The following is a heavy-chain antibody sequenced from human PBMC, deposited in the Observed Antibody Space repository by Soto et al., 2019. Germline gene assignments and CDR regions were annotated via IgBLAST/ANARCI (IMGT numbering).Heavy chain of an antibody. V-gene: IGHV4-39*01. CDR2: IYYSGST. CDR3: ARRRPNHFAY. Sequence: QLQLQESGPGLVKPSETLSLTCTVSGGSISSSSYYWGWIRQPPGKGLEWIGSIYYSGSTYYNPSLQTRFTLSVDTPTKQFSLKLSAVPAADTAVYYCARRRPNHFAYWRQGTLVTVSS. J-gene: IGHJ4*02. CDR1: GGSISSSSYY.